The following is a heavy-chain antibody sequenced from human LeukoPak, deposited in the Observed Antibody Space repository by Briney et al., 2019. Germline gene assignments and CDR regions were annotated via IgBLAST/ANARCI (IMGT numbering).Heavy chain of an antibody. J-gene: IGHJ4*02. D-gene: IGHD3-9*01. CDR3: ARRPPWLPFDY. V-gene: IGHV3-7*01. CDR2: IKQDGSEK. Sequence: PPGGSLRLSCAPSGFTFSSYWMSWVRQAPGKGLEWVANIKQDGSEKYYVDSVKGRFTISRDNAKNSLYLQMNSLRAEDTAVYYCARRPPWLPFDYWGQGTLVTVSS. CDR1: GFTFSSYW.